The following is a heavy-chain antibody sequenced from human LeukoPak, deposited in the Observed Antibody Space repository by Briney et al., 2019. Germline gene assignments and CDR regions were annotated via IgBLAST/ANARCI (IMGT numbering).Heavy chain of an antibody. Sequence: GGSLRLSCAASGFTFSSYEMNWVRQAPGKGLEWVSYISSSGSTIYYADSVKGRFTISRDNAKNSLYLQMNSLRADDTAVFYCARDRRAAAGGFDYWGQGTLVTVSS. J-gene: IGHJ4*02. CDR2: ISSSGSTI. CDR3: ARDRRAAAGGFDY. CDR1: GFTFSSYE. V-gene: IGHV3-48*03. D-gene: IGHD6-13*01.